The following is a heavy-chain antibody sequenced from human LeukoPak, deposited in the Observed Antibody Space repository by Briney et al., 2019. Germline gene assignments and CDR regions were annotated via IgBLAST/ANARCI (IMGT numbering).Heavy chain of an antibody. D-gene: IGHD6-19*01. V-gene: IGHV3-21*01. CDR1: GFTFSSYS. J-gene: IGHJ6*03. CDR2: ISSSSGYI. CDR3: AREYSSPSYYMDV. Sequence: GGSLRLSCAASGFTFSSYSMNWVRQAPGKGLEWVSSISSSSGYIYYADSVKGRFTISRDNAENSLYLQMNSLRAEDTAVYYCAREYSSPSYYMDVWGKGTTVTVSS.